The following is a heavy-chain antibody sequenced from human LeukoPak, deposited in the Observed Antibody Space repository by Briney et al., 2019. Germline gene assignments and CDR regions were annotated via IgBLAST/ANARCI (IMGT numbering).Heavy chain of an antibody. V-gene: IGHV4-30-4*01. Sequence: PSETLSLTCTVSGGSISSGDYYWSWIRQPPGKGLEWIGYIYYSGSTNYNPSLKSRVTISVDTSKNQFSLKLSSVTAADTAVYYCARLIVVVVAATPTYWFDPWGQGTLVTVSS. CDR3: ARLIVVVVAATPTYWFDP. CDR1: GGSISSGDYY. D-gene: IGHD2-15*01. J-gene: IGHJ5*02. CDR2: IYYSGST.